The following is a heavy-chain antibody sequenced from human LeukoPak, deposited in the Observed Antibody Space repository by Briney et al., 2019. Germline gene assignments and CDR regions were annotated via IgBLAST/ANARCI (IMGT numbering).Heavy chain of an antibody. D-gene: IGHD6-19*01. Sequence: SETRSLTCTVSGGSISSYDWSWVRQPPGQGLEWLGSISYSGSTNHNPSLRGRVTISIDTSKNQFSLRLRSVTAADTALYYCARLASSGGFYYYGLDVWGQGTTVTVSS. CDR2: ISYSGST. CDR1: GGSISSYD. CDR3: ARLASSGGFYYYGLDV. V-gene: IGHV4-59*08. J-gene: IGHJ6*02.